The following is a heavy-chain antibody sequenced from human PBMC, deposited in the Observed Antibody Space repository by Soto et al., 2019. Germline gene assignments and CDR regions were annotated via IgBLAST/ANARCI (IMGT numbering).Heavy chain of an antibody. Sequence: ASETLSLTCTVSGGSISSSSYYWGWIRQPPGKGLEWIGSIYYSGSTYYNPSLKSRVTISVDTSKNQFSLKLSSVTAADTAVYYCARPGGYKRGYGMDVWGQGTTVTVSS. CDR1: GGSISSSSYY. V-gene: IGHV4-39*01. J-gene: IGHJ6*02. CDR2: IYYSGST. CDR3: ARPGGYKRGYGMDV. D-gene: IGHD5-12*01.